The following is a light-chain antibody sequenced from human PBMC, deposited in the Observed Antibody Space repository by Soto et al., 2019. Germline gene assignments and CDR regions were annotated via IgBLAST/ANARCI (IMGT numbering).Light chain of an antibody. CDR3: ALFMGNGISV. V-gene: IGLV8-61*01. J-gene: IGLJ1*01. CDR2: STS. Sequence: QTVVTQESSFSVSPGGTVTLTCGLISGSVSSAHNPNWYQQTPGQAPRTLIYSTSTRSSGVPDRFSGSILGNRAALTITGAQADDESDYYCALFMGNGISVFGTGTKVTVL. CDR1: SGSVSSAHN.